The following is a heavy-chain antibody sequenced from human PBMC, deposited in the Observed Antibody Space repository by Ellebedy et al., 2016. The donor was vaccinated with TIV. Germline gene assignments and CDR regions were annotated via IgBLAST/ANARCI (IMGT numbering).Heavy chain of an antibody. D-gene: IGHD4-11*01. V-gene: IGHV1-46*01. J-gene: IGHJ4*02. CDR2: INPSGGST. CDR3: ARDPYSNYGYFDY. Sequence: AASVTVSCKASGYTFTNYFVHWVRQAPGQGLEWMGIINPSGGSTSYAQKFQGRVTMTRDTSTSTVYMELSSLRSEDTAVYYCARDPYSNYGYFDYWGQGTLVTVSS. CDR1: GYTFTNYF.